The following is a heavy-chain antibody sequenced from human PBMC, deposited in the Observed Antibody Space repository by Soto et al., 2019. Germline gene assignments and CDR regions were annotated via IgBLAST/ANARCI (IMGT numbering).Heavy chain of an antibody. Sequence: QVQLVQSGTEMKKPGSSVKVSCKASGGTFSSKGISWVRQAPGQGLEWMGAIIPIFDTANYAQKFQGRLTITADESTATAYMELRSLRSEDTAVYYCARGTGTTWGVFDYWGQGTLVTVSS. CDR2: IIPIFDTA. V-gene: IGHV1-69*01. CDR1: GGTFSSKG. D-gene: IGHD1-1*01. CDR3: ARGTGTTWGVFDY. J-gene: IGHJ4*02.